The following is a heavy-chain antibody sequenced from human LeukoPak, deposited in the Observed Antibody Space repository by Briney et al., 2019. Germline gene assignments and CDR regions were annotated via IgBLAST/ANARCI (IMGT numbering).Heavy chain of an antibody. CDR2: IKSKTDGGTT. V-gene: IGHV3-15*01. Sequence: GGSLRLSCAASGFTFSNAWMSWVRQAPGKGLEWVGRIKSKTDGGTTDYAAPVKGRFTISRDDSKNTLYLQMNSLKTEDTAVYYCTTDRSGYSYGSESSKYYYYYYMDVWGKGTTVTVSS. CDR1: GFTFSNAW. J-gene: IGHJ6*03. D-gene: IGHD5-18*01. CDR3: TTDRSGYSYGSESSKYYYYYYMDV.